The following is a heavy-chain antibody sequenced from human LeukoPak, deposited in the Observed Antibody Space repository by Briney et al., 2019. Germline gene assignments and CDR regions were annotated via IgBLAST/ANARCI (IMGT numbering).Heavy chain of an antibody. Sequence: GASVKVSCKASGGTFSSYAISWVRQAPAQGLEWMGGIIPIFGTANYAQKFQGRVTITADESTSTAYMELSSLRSEDTAVYYCASSYSGSHPIDYWGQGTLVTVSS. J-gene: IGHJ4*02. CDR1: GGTFSSYA. CDR2: IIPIFGTA. D-gene: IGHD1-26*01. V-gene: IGHV1-69*13. CDR3: ASSYSGSHPIDY.